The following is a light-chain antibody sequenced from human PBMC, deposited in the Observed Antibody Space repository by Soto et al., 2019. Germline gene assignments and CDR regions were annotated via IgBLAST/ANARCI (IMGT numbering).Light chain of an antibody. J-gene: IGLJ3*02. Sequence: QSALTQPASVSGSPGQSITISCTGTSSDVGGYNYVSWYQQHPGKAPKLMIYDVSNRPSRVSNRFSGSKSGNTAFLTISGLQAEDEADYYCSSYTSSSTRVFGGGTKLTVL. CDR2: DVS. CDR1: SSDVGGYNY. CDR3: SSYTSSSTRV. V-gene: IGLV2-14*01.